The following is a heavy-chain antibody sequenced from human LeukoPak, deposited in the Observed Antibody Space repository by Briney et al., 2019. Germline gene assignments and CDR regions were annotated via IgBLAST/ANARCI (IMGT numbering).Heavy chain of an antibody. J-gene: IGHJ4*02. CDR3: ARGAPYCSGGNCMYYFDY. CDR2: ISSSSSYI. V-gene: IGHV3-21*01. CDR1: GFTFSSYN. D-gene: IGHD2-15*01. Sequence: AGGSLRLSCAASGFTFSSYNMNWVRQAPGKGLEWVSSISSSSSYIYYADSVKGRFTISRDNAKNSLYLQMNSLRAEDTAVYYCARGAPYCSGGNCMYYFDYWGQGTLVTVSS.